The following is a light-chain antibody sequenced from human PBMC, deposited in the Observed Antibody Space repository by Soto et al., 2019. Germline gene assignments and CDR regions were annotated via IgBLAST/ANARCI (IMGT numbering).Light chain of an antibody. CDR1: SSDVGGYNY. Sequence: QSALTQPPSASRCPGQSVAISCTGTSSDVGGYNYVSWYQQHPGKAPKLMIYEVNKRPSGVPGRFSGSKSGNTASLTVSGLQAEDEADYYCSSYAGSSNVFGTGTKVTVL. CDR3: SSYAGSSNV. CDR2: EVN. V-gene: IGLV2-8*02. J-gene: IGLJ1*01.